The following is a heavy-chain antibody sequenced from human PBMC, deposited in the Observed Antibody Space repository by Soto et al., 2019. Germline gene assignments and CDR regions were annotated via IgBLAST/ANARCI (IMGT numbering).Heavy chain of an antibody. Sequence: SETLSLTCTVSGGSISSYYWSWIRQPPGKGLEWIGYIYYGGSTNYNPSLKSRVTISVDTSKNQFSLKLSSVTAADTAVYYCARGSNYYDSSGTQATWAFDIWGQGTMVTVSS. CDR1: GGSISSYY. CDR3: ARGSNYYDSSGTQATWAFDI. J-gene: IGHJ3*02. CDR2: IYYGGST. V-gene: IGHV4-59*12. D-gene: IGHD3-22*01.